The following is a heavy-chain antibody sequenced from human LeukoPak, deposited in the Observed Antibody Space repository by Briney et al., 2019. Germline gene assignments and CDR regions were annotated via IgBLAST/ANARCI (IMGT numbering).Heavy chain of an antibody. Sequence: PGGSLRLSCAASGFTFSSYSMNWVRQAPGKGLEWVADIKLDGSEKYYVDSVKGRFTISRDNAKNSLYLQMNSLRAEDTAVYYCAKDKYSPVRSMSEAAYYFDFWGPGTLVTVSS. V-gene: IGHV3-7*01. CDR2: IKLDGSEK. J-gene: IGHJ4*02. CDR3: AKDKYSPVRSMSEAAYYFDF. CDR1: GFTFSSYS. D-gene: IGHD6-13*01.